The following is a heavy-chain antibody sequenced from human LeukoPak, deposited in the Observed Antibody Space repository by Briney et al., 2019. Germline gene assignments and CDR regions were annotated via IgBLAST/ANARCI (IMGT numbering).Heavy chain of an antibody. CDR2: IRYGGSNK. J-gene: IGHJ4*02. V-gene: IGHV3-30*02. CDR3: AKGKDCSGGSCYLDY. D-gene: IGHD2-15*01. CDR1: GFTFSNYV. Sequence: GGSLRLSCAASGFTFSNYVMHWVRQAPGKGLEGLASIRYGGSNKYYADSVKGRFTISRDNSKNTLYLQMNSMRAEDTAVYYCAKGKDCSGGSCYLDYWGQGTLVTVSS.